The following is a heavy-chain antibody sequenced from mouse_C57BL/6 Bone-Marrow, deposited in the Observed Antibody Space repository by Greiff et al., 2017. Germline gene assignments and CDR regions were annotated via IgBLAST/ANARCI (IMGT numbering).Heavy chain of an antibody. CDR2: IDPSDSYT. CDR1: GYTFTSYW. D-gene: IGHD2-2*01. J-gene: IGHJ1*03. CDR3: ARGGVLWLRRDWYCDV. Sequence: QVQLQQPGAELVRPGTSVKLSCKASGYTFTSYWMHWVKQRPGQGLEWIGVIDPSDSYTNYNQKFKGKATLTVDTSSSTAYMQLSSLTSEDSAVYYCARGGVLWLRRDWYCDVWGTGTTVTVSS. V-gene: IGHV1-59*01.